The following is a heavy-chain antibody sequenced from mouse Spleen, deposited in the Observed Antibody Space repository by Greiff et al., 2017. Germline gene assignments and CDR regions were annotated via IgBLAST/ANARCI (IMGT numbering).Heavy chain of an antibody. Sequence: VQLKESGPELVKPGASVKIPCKASGYTFTDYNMDWVKQSHGKSLEWIGDINPNNGGTIYNQKFKGKATLTVDKSSSTAYMELRSLTSEDTAVYYCAAYYGNYEAYWGQGTLVTVSA. D-gene: IGHD2-10*01. CDR1: GYTFTDYN. CDR3: AAYYGNYEAY. CDR2: INPNNGGT. J-gene: IGHJ3*01. V-gene: IGHV1-18*01.